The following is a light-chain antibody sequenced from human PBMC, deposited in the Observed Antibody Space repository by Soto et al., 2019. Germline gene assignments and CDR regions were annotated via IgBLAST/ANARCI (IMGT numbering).Light chain of an antibody. V-gene: IGKV3-11*01. J-gene: IGKJ3*01. CDR1: QSINTD. Sequence: PGERATLSFRASQSINTDFAWYQQTPGQAPRLLIYDASNRATGIPARLSGSGSGTAFTPTISSLGPEDFAVYYCQHRSTRPLTFGHGTKVDIK. CDR3: QHRSTRPLT. CDR2: DAS.